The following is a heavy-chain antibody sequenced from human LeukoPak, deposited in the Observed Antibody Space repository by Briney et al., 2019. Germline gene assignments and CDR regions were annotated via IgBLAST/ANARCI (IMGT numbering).Heavy chain of an antibody. D-gene: IGHD3-22*01. CDR3: ARGYRDSIGPCLDS. Sequence: GASVSVSCKASGYSFTGYYIHWVRQAPGQGPEWMGWINPNSGGTKYAQRFQGRVTMTRDTSICTAYMDLSSLTSDDTAVYFCARGYRDSIGPCLDSWGQGTLVTVSS. CDR1: GYSFTGYY. J-gene: IGHJ5*01. CDR2: INPNSGGT. V-gene: IGHV1-2*02.